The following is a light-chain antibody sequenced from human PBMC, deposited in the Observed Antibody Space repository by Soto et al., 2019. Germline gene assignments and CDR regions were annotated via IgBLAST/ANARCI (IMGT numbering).Light chain of an antibody. CDR3: QQLDSMPIT. CDR1: QSVSSK. CDR2: DAS. J-gene: IGKJ5*01. V-gene: IGKV3-15*01. Sequence: EIAMTQSPATLSVSPGERATLSCRASQSVSSKLAWYQQKPGQAPRLLIYDASTRATGIPARFSGSVSGTDGVLTISSLQQEDSSTYYCQQLDSMPITFGQGTRLEIK.